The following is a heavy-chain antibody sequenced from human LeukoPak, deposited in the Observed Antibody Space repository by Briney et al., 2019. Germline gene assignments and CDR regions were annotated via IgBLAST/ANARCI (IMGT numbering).Heavy chain of an antibody. CDR1: GYTFTSYG. Sequence: ASVKVSCKASGYTFTSYGISWVRQAPGQGLEWMGWISAYNGNTNYAQKLQGRVTMTTDTSTSTAYMELRSLRSDDTAVYYCATVVYYDSSGYYTSPHFDYWGQGTLVTVSS. V-gene: IGHV1-18*01. J-gene: IGHJ4*02. D-gene: IGHD3-22*01. CDR3: ATVVYYDSSGYYTSPHFDY. CDR2: ISAYNGNT.